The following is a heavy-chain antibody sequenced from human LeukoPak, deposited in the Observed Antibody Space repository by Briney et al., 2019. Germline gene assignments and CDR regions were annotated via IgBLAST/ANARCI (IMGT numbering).Heavy chain of an antibody. D-gene: IGHD3-22*01. CDR2: IYYSGST. Sequence: PSETLSLTCAVSGGSISTGGYHCSWIRQHPGKGLEWIGYIYYSGSTYYNPSLKSRVTISVDTSKNQYSLKLSSVTAADTAVYYCARDIQCSDYADAFDIWGQGTMVTVSS. V-gene: IGHV4-31*11. CDR3: ARDIQCSDYADAFDI. CDR1: GGSISTGGYH. J-gene: IGHJ3*02.